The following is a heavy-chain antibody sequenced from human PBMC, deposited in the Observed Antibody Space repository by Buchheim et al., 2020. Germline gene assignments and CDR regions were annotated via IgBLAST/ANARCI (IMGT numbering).Heavy chain of an antibody. J-gene: IGHJ4*02. CDR3: ARDLSELYYYDSSGMAVDY. CDR1: GFTFSSYW. Sequence: EVQLVESGGGLVQPGGSLRLSCAASGFTFSSYWMSWVRQAPGKGLERVANIKQDGSEKYYVDSVKGRFTISRDNAKNSLYLQMNSLRAEDTAVYYCARDLSELYYYDSSGMAVDYWGQGTL. CDR2: IKQDGSEK. V-gene: IGHV3-7*01. D-gene: IGHD3-22*01.